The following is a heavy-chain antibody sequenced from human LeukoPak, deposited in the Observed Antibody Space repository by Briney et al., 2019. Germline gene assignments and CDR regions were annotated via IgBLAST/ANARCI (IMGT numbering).Heavy chain of an antibody. D-gene: IGHD5-18*01. CDR1: GFTFSSNY. CDR2: IYSGGAT. J-gene: IGHJ4*02. V-gene: IGHV3-53*01. CDR3: ARDTNTYGGYDY. Sequence: PGGSLRLSCAASGFTFSSNYMSWVRQAPGKGLEWVSLIYSGGATYYADCVKGRFTISRDNSKNSLYLQMNSLRAEDTAVYYCARDTNTYGGYDYWGQGSLVTVSS.